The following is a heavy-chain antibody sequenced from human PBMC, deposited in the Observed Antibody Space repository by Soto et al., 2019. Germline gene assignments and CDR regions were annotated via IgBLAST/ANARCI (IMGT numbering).Heavy chain of an antibody. V-gene: IGHV1-18*01. CDR2: ISASSGNT. J-gene: IGHJ2*01. CDR3: ARDSQYWYFDL. CDR1: GYTFTSDG. Sequence: QVQLVRSGAEVKKPGASVKVSCKASGYTFTSDGISWVRQAPRQGLEWMGWISASSGNTNYAQKLQGRVTMTTDTSTSTAYMELRSLRSDDTAVYYCARDSQYWYFDLWGRGTLVTVSS.